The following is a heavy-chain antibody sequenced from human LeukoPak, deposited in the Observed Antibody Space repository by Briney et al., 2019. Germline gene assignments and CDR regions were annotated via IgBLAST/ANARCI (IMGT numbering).Heavy chain of an antibody. Sequence: HPGRSLTLSCAPSGFIFSSHGMNWVRQAPGKGLEWVAVIWYAGTNKYYADSVGGRFTISRDNSKNTLYLQMNSLRAEDTAVYYCATAIDYGDRRELPGGFDFWGQGTLVTVSS. CDR2: IWYAGTNK. D-gene: IGHD4-17*01. CDR1: GFIFSSHG. CDR3: ATAIDYGDRRELPGGFDF. V-gene: IGHV3-33*01. J-gene: IGHJ4*02.